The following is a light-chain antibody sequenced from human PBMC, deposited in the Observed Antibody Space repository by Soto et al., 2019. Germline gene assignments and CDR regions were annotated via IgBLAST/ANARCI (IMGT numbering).Light chain of an antibody. J-gene: IGKJ1*01. CDR3: QRYNTHSRT. CDR2: KAS. V-gene: IGKV1-5*03. CDR1: QSIGVW. Sequence: DIQMTQSPSTLSASVGDRVTITCRASQSIGVWLAWYQQKPGKAPKPLIYKASSLASGVPSRFSGSGSGTEFTLTISSLQPDDFATYYYQRYNTHSRTFGKGTKVE.